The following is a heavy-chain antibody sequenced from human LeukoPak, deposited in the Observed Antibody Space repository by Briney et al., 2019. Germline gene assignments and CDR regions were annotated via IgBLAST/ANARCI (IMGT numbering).Heavy chain of an antibody. V-gene: IGHV3-21*01. D-gene: IGHD5-24*01. CDR3: ARIGLGRDAYSSFDF. CDR2: ISATTIYT. Sequence: GGSLILSCTASGFTFSNYDMTWVRQAPGKGLEWVSSISATTIYTFSADSVRGRFTISRDNVENSLYLQMNNLRGEDTGVYFCARIGLGRDAYSSFDFWGQGTLVTVSS. CDR1: GFTFSNYD. J-gene: IGHJ4*02.